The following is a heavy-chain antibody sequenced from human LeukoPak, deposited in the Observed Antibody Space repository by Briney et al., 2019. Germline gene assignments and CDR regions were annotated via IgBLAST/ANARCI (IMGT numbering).Heavy chain of an antibody. J-gene: IGHJ4*02. V-gene: IGHV4-30-2*01. D-gene: IGHD6-13*01. CDR3: ARVGSYSSSWYYFDY. CDR2: IYHSGST. CDR1: GGSISSGGYY. Sequence: PSQTLSLTCTVSGGSISSGGYYWSWIRQPPGKGLEWIGYIYHSGSTYYNPSLKSRVTISVDRSKNQFSLKLSSVSAADTAVYYCARVGSYSSSWYYFDYWGQGTLVTVSS.